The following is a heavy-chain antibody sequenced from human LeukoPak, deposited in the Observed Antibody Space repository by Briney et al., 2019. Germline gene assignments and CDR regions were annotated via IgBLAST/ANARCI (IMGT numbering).Heavy chain of an antibody. J-gene: IGHJ4*02. V-gene: IGHV4-39*01. CDR2: IYYTGST. D-gene: IGHD1-26*01. CDR3: ARRGGSGRAFDY. CDR1: GASXSGGTDX. Sequence: VSGASXSGGTDXWGWIRQPRGKGLEWIGSIYYTGSTYDNPSLKSRLTISVHTSKNQFSLKLRSVTAADTAVYYCARRGGSGRAFDYWGQGPLVTVSS.